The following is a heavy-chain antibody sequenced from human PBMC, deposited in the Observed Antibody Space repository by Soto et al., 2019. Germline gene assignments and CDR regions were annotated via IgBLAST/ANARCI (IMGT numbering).Heavy chain of an antibody. CDR2: ISSDGFTQ. CDR3: ARAPTSRFGY. Sequence: QVQLVESGGGVVQPGRSLRLSCAASGFTFSTFAMHWVRRAPGRGLEWVAVISSDGFTQYYADSIRGRFAISRDNSKNTLYLQMNSLRGEDTAVYYCARAPTSRFGYWGQGTLVTVSA. CDR1: GFTFSTFA. J-gene: IGHJ4*02. V-gene: IGHV3-30*09.